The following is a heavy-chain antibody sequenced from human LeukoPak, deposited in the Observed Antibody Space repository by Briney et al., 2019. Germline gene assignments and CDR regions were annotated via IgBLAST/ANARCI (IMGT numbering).Heavy chain of an antibody. Sequence: PGGSLRLSCAASKFIFSNYWMSWVRQAPGKGLEWAAYVKKTGSETYYVDSVKGRFTISRDNAKNSPYLQMNSLRAEDTALYCCAKEYSGSENGMDVWGQGTTVTVSS. J-gene: IGHJ6*02. CDR3: AKEYSGSENGMDV. V-gene: IGHV3-7*03. D-gene: IGHD1-26*01. CDR1: KFIFSNYW. CDR2: VKKTGSET.